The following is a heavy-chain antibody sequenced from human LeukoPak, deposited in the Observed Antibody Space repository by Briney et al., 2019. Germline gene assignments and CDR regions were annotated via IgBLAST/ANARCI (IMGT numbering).Heavy chain of an antibody. CDR1: GFTFSDYY. D-gene: IGHD4-23*01. J-gene: IGHJ4*02. V-gene: IGHV4-59*08. CDR3: ARRMGWQRSFFFDS. CDR2: IYYSGIT. Sequence: PGGSLRLSCAASGFTFSDYYMSWIRQPPGRGLEGIGDIYYSGITNYNSSLKSRVTISVDTSKNQFSLRLSSVTAADTAMYFCARRMGWQRSFFFDSWGQGNLVTVSS.